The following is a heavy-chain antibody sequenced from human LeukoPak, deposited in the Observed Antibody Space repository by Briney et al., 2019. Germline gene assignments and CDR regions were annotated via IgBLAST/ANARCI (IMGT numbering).Heavy chain of an antibody. CDR1: GFTFSSHG. D-gene: IGHD1-26*01. CDR2: INWNGGST. J-gene: IGHJ4*02. Sequence: GGSLRLSCAASGFTFSSHGMSWIRQAPGKGLEWVSGINWNGGSTGYADSVKGRFTISRDNSKNTLYLQMNSLRAEDTAVYYCAKDHMGAPDFDYWGQGTLVTVSS. V-gene: IGHV3-20*04. CDR3: AKDHMGAPDFDY.